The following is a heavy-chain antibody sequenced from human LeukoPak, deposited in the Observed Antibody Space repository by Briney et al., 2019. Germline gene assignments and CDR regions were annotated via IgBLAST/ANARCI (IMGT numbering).Heavy chain of an antibody. CDR2: IYPADSAT. V-gene: IGHV5-51*01. Sequence: GETLKISCQTSGYTFSSYWIAWVRQMPDKGLEWIGIIYPADSATNYSPSFQGQVIISADKSITTDYLQWSSLKASDTAIYYCARHAAPGGAFFYYAVDVWGQGTTVVVSS. D-gene: IGHD1-26*01. J-gene: IGHJ6*02. CDR1: GYTFSSYW. CDR3: ARHAAPGGAFFYYAVDV.